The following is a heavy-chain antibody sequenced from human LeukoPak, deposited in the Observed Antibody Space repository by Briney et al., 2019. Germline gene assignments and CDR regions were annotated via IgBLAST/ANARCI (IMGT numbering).Heavy chain of an antibody. V-gene: IGHV3-11*04. CDR1: GFTFSDYY. CDR3: ARLSSFRARRGNGFYYYYYMDV. J-gene: IGHJ6*03. Sequence: GGSLRLSCAASGFTFSDYYMSWIRQAPGKGLEWVSYISSSGSTIYYADSVKGRFTISRDNAKNSLYLQMNSLRAEDTAVYYCARLSSFRARRGNGFYYYYYMDVWGKGTTVTVSS. D-gene: IGHD3-16*02. CDR2: ISSSGSTI.